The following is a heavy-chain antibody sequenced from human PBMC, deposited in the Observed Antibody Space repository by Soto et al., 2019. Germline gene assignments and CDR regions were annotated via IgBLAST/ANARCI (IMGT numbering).Heavy chain of an antibody. Sequence: QVQLVESGGGVVQPGRSLRLSCAASGFSFSTYAMHWVRQAPGKGLEWVAVISFDGNTKYYADSVKDRSTISRDNSENTLYLQMNILRAEDTAMYYCAKRHGNYDFWSGLDFWGQGTLVTVAS. J-gene: IGHJ4*02. CDR3: AKRHGNYDFWSGLDF. CDR2: ISFDGNTK. V-gene: IGHV3-30*18. D-gene: IGHD3-3*01. CDR1: GFSFSTYA.